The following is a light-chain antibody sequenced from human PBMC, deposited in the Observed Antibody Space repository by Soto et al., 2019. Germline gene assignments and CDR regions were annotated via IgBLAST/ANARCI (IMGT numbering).Light chain of an antibody. CDR2: SNN. CDR3: SAWDESMNGPL. Sequence: QSVLTQPPSASGTPGQRVTISCSGSGSNIGGNTVNWYQQLPGTAPKLLIYSNNQRPSGVPDRFSGSKSGTSASLAVSGLQSEDEADDYCSAWDESMNGPLFGGGTKLTVL. CDR1: GSNIGGNT. V-gene: IGLV1-44*01. J-gene: IGLJ3*02.